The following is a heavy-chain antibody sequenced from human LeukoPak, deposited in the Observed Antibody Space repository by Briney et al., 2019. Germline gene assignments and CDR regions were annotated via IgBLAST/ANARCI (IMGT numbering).Heavy chain of an antibody. CDR2: IRSKAYGGTT. J-gene: IGHJ4*02. CDR3: TRGGSSWYWLDY. CDR1: GFTFGDYA. D-gene: IGHD6-13*01. Sequence: SLGLSCTASGFTFGDYAMSWVRQAPGKGLEWVGFIRSKAYGGTTEYAASVKGRFTISRDDSKRIAYLQMNSLKTEDTAVYYCTRGGSSWYWLDYWGQGTLVTVSS. V-gene: IGHV3-49*04.